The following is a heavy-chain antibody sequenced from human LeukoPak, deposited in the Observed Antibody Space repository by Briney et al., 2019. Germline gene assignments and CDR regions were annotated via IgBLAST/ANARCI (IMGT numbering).Heavy chain of an antibody. CDR3: ATLAAGSLDY. CDR1: GFTTATYG. D-gene: IGHD3-10*01. J-gene: IGHJ4*02. CDR2: IRFGGSNR. V-gene: IGHV3-30*02. Sequence: GGSLRLSCAASGFTTATYGLHWVRQAPGKGLEWLAFIRFGGSNRYYADSVKGRFTISRDTSKNMLYLQMNSLRAEDTAVYYCATLAAGSLDYWGQGTLVTVAS.